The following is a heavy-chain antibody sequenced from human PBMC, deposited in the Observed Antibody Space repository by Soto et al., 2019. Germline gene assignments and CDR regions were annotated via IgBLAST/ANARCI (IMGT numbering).Heavy chain of an antibody. Sequence: PGGSLRLSCAASGFTFSSYVMSWVRQAPGKGLEWVSAISGSGGSTYYADSVKGRFTISRDNSKNTLYLQMNSLRAEDTAVYYCAKGPRAAAGTCLTYWGQGTLVTVSS. V-gene: IGHV3-23*01. J-gene: IGHJ4*02. CDR1: GFTFSSYV. D-gene: IGHD6-13*01. CDR3: AKGPRAAAGTCLTY. CDR2: ISGSGGST.